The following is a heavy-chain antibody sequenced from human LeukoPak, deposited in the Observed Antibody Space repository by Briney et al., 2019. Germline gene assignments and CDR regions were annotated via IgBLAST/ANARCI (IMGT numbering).Heavy chain of an antibody. CDR2: IYYSGST. J-gene: IGHJ5*02. D-gene: IGHD6-13*01. CDR3: ARRGFLGAAAGTGWFDP. V-gene: IGHV4-59*01. CDR1: GGSISSYY. Sequence: SETLSLTCTVSGGSISSYYRSWIRQPPGKGLEWIGYIYYSGSTNYNPSLKSRVTISVDTSKNQFSLKLSSVTAADTAVYYCARRGFLGAAAGTGWFDPWGQGTLVTVSS.